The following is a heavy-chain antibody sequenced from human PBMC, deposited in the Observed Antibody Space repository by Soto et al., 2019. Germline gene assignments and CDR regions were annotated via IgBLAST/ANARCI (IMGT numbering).Heavy chain of an antibody. CDR2: ISAAGDP. CDR3: ARTDRDFDGLDV. Sequence: EVQLVASGGGLVQPGGSLRLSCSASGFTFRNSDMHWVRQGTGKGLEWVSGISAAGDPAYADSVEGQFTISRENAQNSVFLQMHSLRVGDTAVYYCARTDRDFDGLDVWGQGTTVIVSS. CDR1: GFTFRNSD. V-gene: IGHV3-13*05. J-gene: IGHJ6*02.